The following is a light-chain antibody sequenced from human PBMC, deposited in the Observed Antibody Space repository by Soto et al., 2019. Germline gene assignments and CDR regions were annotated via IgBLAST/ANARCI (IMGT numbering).Light chain of an antibody. CDR1: QGLSTW. CDR2: AAS. V-gene: IGKV1D-12*01. J-gene: IGKJ3*01. Sequence: DIPMTQSPSSVSASVGDRVTITCRARQGLSTWLVWYQQKPGKAPKLLIYAASSLQSAVPSRFSGSGSGTDFTLTIRSLQPEDFATYYCQQDYTFPFTFGPGTKVDIK. CDR3: QQDYTFPFT.